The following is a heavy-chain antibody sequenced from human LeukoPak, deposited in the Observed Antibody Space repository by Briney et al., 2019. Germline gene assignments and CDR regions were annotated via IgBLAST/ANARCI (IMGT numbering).Heavy chain of an antibody. D-gene: IGHD1-20*01. CDR1: GYTFTSYD. J-gene: IGHJ4*02. V-gene: IGHV1-8*01. CDR3: AMRPYNWNDDGNIDY. Sequence: GASVKVSCKASGYTFTSYDINWVRQAAGQGLEWMGWMNPNSGYTGYAQKFRGRVTMTRNTSITTAYMELSSLRSADTAVYYCAMRPYNWNDDGNIDYWGQGTLVIVSS. CDR2: MNPNSGYT.